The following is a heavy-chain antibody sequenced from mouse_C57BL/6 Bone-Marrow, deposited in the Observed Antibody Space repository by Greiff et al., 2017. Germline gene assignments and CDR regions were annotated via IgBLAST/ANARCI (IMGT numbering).Heavy chain of an antibody. CDR3: ARAYYGSSYWFAY. V-gene: IGHV5-17*01. CDR2: ISSGSSTI. J-gene: IGHJ3*01. Sequence: EVMLVESGGGLVKPGGSLKLSCAASGFTFSDYGMHWVRQAPEKGLEWVAYISSGSSTIYYADTVKGRFTISRDNAKNTLFLQMTSLRSEDTAMYYCARAYYGSSYWFAYWGQGTLVTVSA. D-gene: IGHD1-1*01. CDR1: GFTFSDYG.